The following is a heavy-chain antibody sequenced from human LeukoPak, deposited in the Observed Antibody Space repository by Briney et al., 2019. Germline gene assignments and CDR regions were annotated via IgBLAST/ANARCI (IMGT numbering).Heavy chain of an antibody. D-gene: IGHD6-19*01. CDR3: AREVYSSGWSSFDY. V-gene: IGHV3-74*01. J-gene: IGHJ4*02. CDR2: IDSDGSST. Sequence: GGSLRLSCAASRFTFSDYWMHWVRQAPGKGLVWVSRIDSDGSSTSYADSVKGRFTISRDNAKNTLYLQMNSLRAEDTAVYYCAREVYSSGWSSFDYWGQGTLVTVSS. CDR1: RFTFSDYW.